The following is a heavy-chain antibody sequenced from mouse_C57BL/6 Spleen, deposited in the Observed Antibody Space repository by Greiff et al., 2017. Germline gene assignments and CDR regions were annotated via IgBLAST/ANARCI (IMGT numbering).Heavy chain of an antibody. Sequence: QVQLQQPGAELVMPGASVKLSCKASGYTFTSYWMHWVKQRPGQGLEWIGEIDPSDSYTNYNQKFKGKSTLTVDKSSSTAYMQLSSLTSEDSAVYYCARRQGYARDYWGQGTSVTVSS. V-gene: IGHV1-69*01. CDR2: IDPSDSYT. CDR3: ARRQGYARDY. J-gene: IGHJ4*01. CDR1: GYTFTSYW.